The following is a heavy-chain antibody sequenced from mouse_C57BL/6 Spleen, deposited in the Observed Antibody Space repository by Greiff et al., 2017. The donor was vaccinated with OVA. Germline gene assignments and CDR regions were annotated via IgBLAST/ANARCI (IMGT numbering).Heavy chain of an antibody. Sequence: QVQLQQPGAELVRPGSSVKLSCKASGYTFTSYWMHWVKQRPIQGLEWIGNIDPSDSETHYNQKFKDKATLTVDKSSSTAYMQLSSLTSEDSAVYYCARRNWSYYFDYWGQGTTLTVSS. V-gene: IGHV1-52*01. CDR3: ARRNWSYYFDY. CDR1: GYTFTSYW. J-gene: IGHJ2*01. D-gene: IGHD4-1*01. CDR2: IDPSDSET.